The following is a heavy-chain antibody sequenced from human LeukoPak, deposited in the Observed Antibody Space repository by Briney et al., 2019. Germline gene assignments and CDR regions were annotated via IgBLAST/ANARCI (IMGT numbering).Heavy chain of an antibody. D-gene: IGHD3-22*01. Sequence: GESLKISCKGSGYSFTSYWIGWVRQMPGKGLEWMGIIYPGDSDTRYSPSFQGQVTISADKSISTAYLQWSSLKASDTAMYYCARTVRGGGYYSERSALNYWGQGTLVTVSS. CDR1: GYSFTSYW. CDR2: IYPGDSDT. J-gene: IGHJ4*02. V-gene: IGHV5-51*01. CDR3: ARTVRGGGYYSERSALNY.